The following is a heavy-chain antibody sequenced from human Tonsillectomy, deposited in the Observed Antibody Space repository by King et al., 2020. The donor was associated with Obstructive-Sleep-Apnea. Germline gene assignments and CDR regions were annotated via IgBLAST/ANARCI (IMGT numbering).Heavy chain of an antibody. CDR1: GDTFSSYA. J-gene: IGHJ3*02. V-gene: IGHV1-69*09. CDR3: ARVEGTTHDAFDI. D-gene: IGHD1-7*01. CDR2: IIPLLGIT. Sequence: QLVQSGAEVRKPGSSVKVSCKDSGDTFSSYAISWVRQAPGQGLEWMGGIIPLLGITNYAQKFQGRVTITADKSTTTAYMEVSRLTSDDTAVDYCARVEGTTHDAFDIWGQGTMVTVSS.